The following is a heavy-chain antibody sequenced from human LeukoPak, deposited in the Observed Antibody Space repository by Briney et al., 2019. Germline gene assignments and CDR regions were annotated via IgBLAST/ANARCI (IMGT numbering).Heavy chain of an antibody. Sequence: GGSLRLSCAASGFTFSSYAMSWVRQAPGKGLEWVSAISGSGGSTYYADSVKGRFTISRDNSKNTLYLQMNSLRAEDTAVYYCAKDANYYGSGSYTYYYYYYMDVWGKGTTVTVSS. V-gene: IGHV3-23*01. CDR2: ISGSGGST. D-gene: IGHD3-10*01. CDR3: AKDANYYGSGSYTYYYYYYMDV. J-gene: IGHJ6*03. CDR1: GFTFSSYA.